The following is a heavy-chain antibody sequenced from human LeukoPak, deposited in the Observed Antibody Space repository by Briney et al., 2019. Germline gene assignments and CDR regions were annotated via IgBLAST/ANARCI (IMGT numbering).Heavy chain of an antibody. D-gene: IGHD2-15*01. CDR3: ARANDCSGGSCYFNYYYYYMDV. CDR2: IYHSGST. V-gene: IGHV4-38-2*02. Sequence: SETLSLTCTVSGYSISSGYYWGWIRQPPGKGLEWIGSIYHSGSTYYNPSLKSRVTISVDTSKNQFSLKLSSVTAADTAVYYCARANDCSGGSCYFNYYYYYMDVWGKGTTVTVSS. CDR1: GYSISSGYY. J-gene: IGHJ6*03.